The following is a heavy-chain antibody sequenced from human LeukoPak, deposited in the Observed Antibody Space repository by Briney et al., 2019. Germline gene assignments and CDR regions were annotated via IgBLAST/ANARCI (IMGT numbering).Heavy chain of an antibody. CDR3: ARGGKIALAGTRSSQYFQH. D-gene: IGHD6-19*01. Sequence: QPGRSLRLSCAASGFTFSSYGMHWVRQAPGKGLEWVAFIRYDGSNRYYADSVKGRFTISRDNAKNTLYLQLNSLRVEDTALYYCARGGKIALAGTRSSQYFQHWGQGTLVTVSS. CDR1: GFTFSSYG. J-gene: IGHJ1*01. CDR2: IRYDGSNR. V-gene: IGHV3-30*02.